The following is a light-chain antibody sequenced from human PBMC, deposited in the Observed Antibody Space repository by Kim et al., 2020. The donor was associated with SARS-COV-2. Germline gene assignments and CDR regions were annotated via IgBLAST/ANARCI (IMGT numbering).Light chain of an antibody. CDR3: QAWDSSTFVV. CDR2: QDN. J-gene: IGLJ2*01. CDR1: KLADKY. V-gene: IGLV3-1*01. Sequence: SYELTQPPSVSVSPGQTASITCSGYKLADKYVCWYQQKPGQSPVLVMYQDNRRPSGIPERFSGSNSGNTATLTISGTQAMDEADYYCQAWDSSTFVVFGGGTQLTVL.